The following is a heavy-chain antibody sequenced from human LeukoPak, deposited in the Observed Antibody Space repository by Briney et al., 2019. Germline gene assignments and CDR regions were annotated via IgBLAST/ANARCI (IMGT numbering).Heavy chain of an antibody. Sequence: GGSLRLSCAASGFTFSSYAMSWVRQAPGKGLEWVSAISGSGGSTYYADSVKGRFTISRDNSKNTLYLQMNSLRAEDTAVYYCAKEVRYCSGGGCYSRYFDYWGQGTLVTVSS. J-gene: IGHJ4*02. V-gene: IGHV3-23*01. CDR2: ISGSGGST. D-gene: IGHD2-15*01. CDR1: GFTFSSYA. CDR3: AKEVRYCSGGGCYSRYFDY.